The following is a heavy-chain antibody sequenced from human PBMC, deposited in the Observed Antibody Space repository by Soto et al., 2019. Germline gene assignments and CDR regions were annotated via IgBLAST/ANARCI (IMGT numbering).Heavy chain of an antibody. CDR3: ARWGGIYSSSWYNLAY. J-gene: IGHJ4*02. D-gene: IGHD6-13*01. Sequence: GASVKVSCKASGGTFSSYAISWVRQAPGQGLEWMGGIIPIFGTANYAQKFQGRVTITADESTSTAYMELSSLRSEDTAVYYCARWGGIYSSSWYNLAYWGQGTLVTVSS. CDR2: IIPIFGTA. V-gene: IGHV1-69*13. CDR1: GGTFSSYA.